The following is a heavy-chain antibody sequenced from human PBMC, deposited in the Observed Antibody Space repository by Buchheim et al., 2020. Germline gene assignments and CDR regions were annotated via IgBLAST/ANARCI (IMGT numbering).Heavy chain of an antibody. Sequence: QVQLQESGPGLVKPSETLSLTCTVSGGSISSYYWSWIRQPAGKGLEWIGRIYTSGSTNYNPSLKSRVTISVDTSKNQFSLKLSSVTAADTAVYYCARVRTMIVVAHAPKYYFDYWGQGTL. CDR1: GGSISSYY. V-gene: IGHV4-4*07. D-gene: IGHD3-22*01. J-gene: IGHJ4*02. CDR2: IYTSGST. CDR3: ARVRTMIVVAHAPKYYFDY.